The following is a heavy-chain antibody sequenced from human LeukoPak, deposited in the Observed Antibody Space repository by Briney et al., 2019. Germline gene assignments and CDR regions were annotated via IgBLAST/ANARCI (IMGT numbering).Heavy chain of an antibody. CDR3: ARVVVVVAADNWFDP. Sequence: GSSVKVSCTASGATFSSYAVSWMRQAPGHRLEWMGGIIPIFGTVNYAQKLHGRVTITADESTSTAYMELSSLRSEDTAVYYCARVVVVVAADNWFDPWGQGTLVTVSS. V-gene: IGHV1-69*01. D-gene: IGHD2-15*01. CDR2: IIPIFGTV. J-gene: IGHJ5*02. CDR1: GATFSSYA.